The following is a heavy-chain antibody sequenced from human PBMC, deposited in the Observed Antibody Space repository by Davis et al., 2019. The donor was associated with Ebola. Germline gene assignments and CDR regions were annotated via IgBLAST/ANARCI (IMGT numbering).Heavy chain of an antibody. CDR2: ISDSSSTI. V-gene: IGHV3-48*02. CDR3: ATDRNWDFDY. CDR1: GFTFSNYW. J-gene: IGHJ4*02. D-gene: IGHD7-27*01. Sequence: GESLKISCAASGFTFSNYWMSWVRQAPGKGLEWVSYISDSSSTIYYADSVKGRFTISRDNGKNSLYLQMNSLRDEDTAVYYCATDRNWDFDYWGQGTLVTVSS.